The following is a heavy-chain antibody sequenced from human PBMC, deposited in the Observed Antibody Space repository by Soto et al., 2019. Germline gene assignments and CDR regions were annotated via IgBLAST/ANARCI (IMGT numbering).Heavy chain of an antibody. D-gene: IGHD3-9*01. Sequence: GASVKVSCKASGYTFTSYDINWVRQATGQGLEWMGWMNPNSGNTGYAQKFQGRVTMTRNTSISTAYMELSSLRSEDTAVYYCACTLRIRYFDWLSPDAFDSWGQGTRVTVSS. V-gene: IGHV1-8*01. CDR3: ACTLRIRYFDWLSPDAFDS. J-gene: IGHJ3*02. CDR1: GYTFTSYD. CDR2: MNPNSGNT.